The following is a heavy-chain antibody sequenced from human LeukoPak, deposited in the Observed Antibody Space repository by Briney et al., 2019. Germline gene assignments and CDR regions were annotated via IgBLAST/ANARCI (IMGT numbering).Heavy chain of an antibody. CDR2: IKQDGSEK. CDR3: ARDSCSSTSCYGEGT. J-gene: IGHJ4*02. D-gene: IGHD2-2*01. Sequence: GGSLRLSCAASGFTFSSYWISWVRQAPGKGLEWVANIKQDGSEKYYVDSVKGRFTISRDNAKNSLYLQMNSLRAEDKAVYYCARDSCSSTSCYGEGTWGQGTLVTVSS. CDR1: GFTFSSYW. V-gene: IGHV3-7*04.